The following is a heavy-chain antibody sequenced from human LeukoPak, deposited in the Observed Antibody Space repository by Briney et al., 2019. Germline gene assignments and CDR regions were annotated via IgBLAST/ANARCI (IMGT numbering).Heavy chain of an antibody. V-gene: IGHV1-8*03. CDR2: MNPNSGNT. Sequence: ASVKVSCKASGYTFTSYDINWVRQATGQGLEWMGWMNPNSGNTGYAQKFQGRVTITRNTSISTAYMELSSLRSEDTAVYYCARDRARHDIVVVPAAPLSGQYYFDYWGQGTLVTVSS. J-gene: IGHJ4*02. D-gene: IGHD2-2*01. CDR1: GYTFTSYD. CDR3: ARDRARHDIVVVPAAPLSGQYYFDY.